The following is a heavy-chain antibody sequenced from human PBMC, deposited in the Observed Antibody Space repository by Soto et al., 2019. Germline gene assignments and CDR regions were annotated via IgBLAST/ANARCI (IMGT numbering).Heavy chain of an antibody. CDR1: GYSISSSNW. J-gene: IGHJ5*02. CDR2: IYYSGST. CDR3: ARMLRGGQYSSGWYDWFDP. D-gene: IGHD6-19*01. Sequence: SETLSLTCAVSGYSISSSNWWGWIRQPPGKGLEWIGYIYYSGSTYYNPSLKSRVTMSVDTSKNQFSLKLSSVTAVDTAVYYCARMLRGGQYSSGWYDWFDPWGQGTLVTVSS. V-gene: IGHV4-28*01.